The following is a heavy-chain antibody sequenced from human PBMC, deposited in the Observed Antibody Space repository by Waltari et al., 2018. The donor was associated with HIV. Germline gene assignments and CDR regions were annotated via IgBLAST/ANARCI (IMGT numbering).Heavy chain of an antibody. Sequence: VQLVQSGTGGKKPGVAVEVSCKDAGYTLNGYEHYWVGQAHGQGLEWMGLINPDSGGTNYAQRFQGTVTMTRDTSLSTTYIELSSLRSDDTAVYYCAREEVRKTYRWGMITFASPSSGMDVWGQGTTVTVSS. CDR2: INPDSGGT. D-gene: IGHD3-16*01. J-gene: IGHJ6*02. V-gene: IGHV1-2*02. CDR3: AREEVRKTYRWGMITFASPSSGMDV. CDR1: GYTLNGYE.